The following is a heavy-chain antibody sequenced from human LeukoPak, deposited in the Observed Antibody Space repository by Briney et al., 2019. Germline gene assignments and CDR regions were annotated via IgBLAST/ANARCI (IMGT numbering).Heavy chain of an antibody. V-gene: IGHV4-59*12. CDR2: IFYTGGT. CDR3: ATLVFMGSESPDKSRDNWFDP. D-gene: IGHD3-10*01. J-gene: IGHJ5*02. Sequence: SETLSLTCTVSCDSISSYHWRRLRQFPGEGREGIGYIFYTGGTKYNTSLKRRVTISVDTSKNQFSLKLNSVTDADRAVYSCATLVFMGSESPDKSRDNWFDPWGQGTLVTVSS. CDR1: CDSISSYH.